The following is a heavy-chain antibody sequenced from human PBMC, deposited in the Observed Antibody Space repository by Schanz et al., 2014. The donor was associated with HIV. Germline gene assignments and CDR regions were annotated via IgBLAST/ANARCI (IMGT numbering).Heavy chain of an antibody. V-gene: IGHV1-46*01. J-gene: IGHJ5*01. CDR3: ARDRTYDFWSGYLDT. CDR1: GYTFTSYG. Sequence: QVQLVQSGAEVKKPGASVKVSCKASGYTFTSYGISWVRQAPGQGLEWMGIINPGSGETTFAQNFQGRVRLTRDTFANIVYMEVSSLRFEDTAVYFCARDRTYDFWSGYLDTWGQGTQVIVSS. CDR2: INPGSGET. D-gene: IGHD3-3*01.